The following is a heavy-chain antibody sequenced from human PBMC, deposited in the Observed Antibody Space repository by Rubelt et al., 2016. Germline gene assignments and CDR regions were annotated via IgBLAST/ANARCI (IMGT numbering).Heavy chain of an antibody. V-gene: IGHV3-23*01. Sequence: EVQLLESGGGLVQPGGSLRLSCAASGFTFSSYAMSWVRQAPGKGLEWVSAISGSVGSTYHADSGKGRLTISGDNSKNTVYLQMNSLRAEDTAVYYCAKDLTSRLPYYFDYWGQGTLVTVSS. J-gene: IGHJ4*02. CDR2: ISGSVGST. CDR1: GFTFSSYA. D-gene: IGHD5-12*01. CDR3: AKDLTSRLPYYFDY.